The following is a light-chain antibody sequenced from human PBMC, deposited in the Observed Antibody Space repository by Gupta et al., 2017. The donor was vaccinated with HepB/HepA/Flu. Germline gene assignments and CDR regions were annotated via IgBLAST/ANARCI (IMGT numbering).Light chain of an antibody. CDR2: KSS. V-gene: IGKV1-5*03. J-gene: IGKJ2*02. CDR1: QRISMW. CDR3: QQDNSYPCI. Sequence: DLKMTQSPSTLSASVGDRVTITCRDSQRISMWLAWYQQKPGKAPKLLIYKSSSLESGVPSRFSGIGSGTEFTLTIIILQPDDFATYYCQQDNSYPCIFGQGTKLEIK.